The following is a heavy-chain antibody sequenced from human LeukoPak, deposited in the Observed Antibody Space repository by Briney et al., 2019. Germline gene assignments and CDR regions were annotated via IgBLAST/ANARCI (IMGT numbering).Heavy chain of an antibody. CDR3: ARVDLAPYYYYMDV. CDR2: ISSSGSTI. CDR1: GFSISSYE. D-gene: IGHD3-3*02. J-gene: IGHJ6*03. V-gene: IGHV3-48*03. Sequence: GGSLRLSCAASGFSISSYEMSWVRQAPGKGLEWVSYISSSGSTIYYADSVKGRFTISRDNAKNSLYLRMNSLRAEDTAVYYCARVDLAPYYYYMDVWGKGTTVTVSS.